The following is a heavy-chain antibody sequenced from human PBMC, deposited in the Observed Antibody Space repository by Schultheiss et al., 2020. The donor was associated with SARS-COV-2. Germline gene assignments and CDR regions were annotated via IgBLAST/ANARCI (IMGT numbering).Heavy chain of an antibody. D-gene: IGHD2-21*01. CDR2: IYFTGIT. CDR3: ARATRVGSIFSVRGGSFDF. CDR1: GSSITGFF. J-gene: IGHJ4*02. V-gene: IGHV4-59*01. Sequence: SETLSLTCSVSGSSITGFFWTWIRQPPGKGLDPIGNIYFTGITKYNPSLKSRVTISIDTSKNQFSLKLGSVTAADTAVYFCARATRVGSIFSVRGGSFDFWGRGALVTVSS.